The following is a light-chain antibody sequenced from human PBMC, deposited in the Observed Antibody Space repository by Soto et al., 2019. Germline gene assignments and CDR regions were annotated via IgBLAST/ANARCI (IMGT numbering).Light chain of an antibody. V-gene: IGKV1-5*03. CDR3: QQYNSYPYT. CDR2: KAS. Sequence: DIQMTQSPSTLSGSVGDRVTITCRASQTISSWLAWYQQKPGKAPKLLIYKASTLKSGVPSRFSGSGSGTEFTLTISSLQPDDFATYYCQQYNSYPYTFDQGTKVDIK. J-gene: IGKJ2*01. CDR1: QTISSW.